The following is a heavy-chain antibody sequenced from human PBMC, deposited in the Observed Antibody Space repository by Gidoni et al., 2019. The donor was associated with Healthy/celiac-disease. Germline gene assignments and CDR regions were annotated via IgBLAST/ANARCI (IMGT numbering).Heavy chain of an antibody. Sequence: QVQLQESGPGLVKPSQTLSLTCTVSGGSISSGGYYWSWIRQHPGKGLEWIGYIYYSGSTYYNPSLKSRVTISVDTSKNQFSLKLSSVTAADTAVYYCATHCSSTSCYASYGMDVWGQGTTVTVSS. J-gene: IGHJ6*02. D-gene: IGHD2-2*01. CDR2: IYYSGST. CDR1: GGSISSGGYY. V-gene: IGHV4-31*03. CDR3: ATHCSSTSCYASYGMDV.